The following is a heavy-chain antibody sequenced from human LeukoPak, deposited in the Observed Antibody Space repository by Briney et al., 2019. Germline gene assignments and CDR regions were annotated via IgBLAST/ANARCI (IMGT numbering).Heavy chain of an antibody. J-gene: IGHJ6*02. V-gene: IGHV4-39*01. D-gene: IGHD5-18*01. CDR2: IHSNGNS. Sequence: KPSETLSLTCTVSGGSVSGVSYYWGWIRQPPGKGLEWIGSIHSNGNSYYNPSLKSRVTISVDTSKIQFSLKLRSVTAADTAVYFCARHGYGSGYKRFYYYNMDVWGQGTTVTVSS. CDR1: GGSVSGVSYY. CDR3: ARHGYGSGYKRFYYYNMDV.